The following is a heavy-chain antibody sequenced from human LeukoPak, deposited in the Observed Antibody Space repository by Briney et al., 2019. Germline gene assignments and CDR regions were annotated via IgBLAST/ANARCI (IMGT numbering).Heavy chain of an antibody. V-gene: IGHV3-30*02. J-gene: IGHJ2*01. Sequence: VGTLRLSCAASGFNFRTYAMHWVRQAPGKGLEWVAFIDYDGTNKYYAESVKGRFTMSRDNSKNTLFLQMNSLRAEDTAVYYCAREYCSGGSCAGGYYFDLWGRGTLVTVSS. CDR3: AREYCSGGSCAGGYYFDL. CDR2: IDYDGTNK. D-gene: IGHD2-15*01. CDR1: GFNFRTYA.